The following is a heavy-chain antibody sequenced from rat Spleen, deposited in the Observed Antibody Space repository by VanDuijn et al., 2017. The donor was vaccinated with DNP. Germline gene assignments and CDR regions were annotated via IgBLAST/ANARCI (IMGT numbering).Heavy chain of an antibody. D-gene: IGHD1-11*01. CDR1: GYTFTTYY. Sequence: QVQLQQSGAELAKPGSSVMISCRASGYTFTTYYIGWIKQTTRQGLEFIGYINMGSGGTNYNEKFKGKATLTVGKSSSTAFMQLSSLTPDDSAVYYCARQDYGGYKNWFAYWGQGTLVTVSS. J-gene: IGHJ3*01. CDR3: ARQDYGGYKNWFAY. CDR2: INMGSGGT. V-gene: IGHV1-43*01.